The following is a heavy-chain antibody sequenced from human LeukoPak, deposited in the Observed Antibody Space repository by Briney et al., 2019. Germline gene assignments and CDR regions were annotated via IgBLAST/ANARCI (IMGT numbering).Heavy chain of an antibody. CDR2: IDKKANFYAT. Sequence: GGSLRLSCAASGFSFSGSAIHWVRQSSGKGLEWVGHIDKKANFYATASAASVEGRFTISRDDSRNTAYLQMTSLKTEDTALYYCTRDSGTYNWLDPWGQGTLVIVSS. CDR3: TRDSGTYNWLDP. V-gene: IGHV3-73*01. J-gene: IGHJ5*02. CDR1: GFSFSGSA. D-gene: IGHD1-26*01.